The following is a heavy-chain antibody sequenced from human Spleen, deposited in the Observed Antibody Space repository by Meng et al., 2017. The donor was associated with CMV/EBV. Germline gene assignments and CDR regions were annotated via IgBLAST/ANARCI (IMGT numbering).Heavy chain of an antibody. D-gene: IGHD2-21*01. J-gene: IGHJ4*02. Sequence: GGSLRLSCVVSGFTFSNYAMSWVRQAPGKGLEWVSGISGSNGDGSTYYADSVKGRFTISRDNARNTLYLQMNSLRAEDTALYYCAKDRLAYYGGIDYWGQGTLVTVSS. CDR2: ISGSNGDGST. V-gene: IGHV3-23*01. CDR3: AKDRLAYYGGIDY. CDR1: GFTFSNYA.